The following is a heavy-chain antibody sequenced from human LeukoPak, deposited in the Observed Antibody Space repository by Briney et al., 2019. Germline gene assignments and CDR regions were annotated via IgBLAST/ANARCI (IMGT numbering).Heavy chain of an antibody. V-gene: IGHV3-48*03. D-gene: IGHD6-19*01. Sequence: QPGGSLRLSCAASGFTFSSYEMNWVRQAPGKVLEWVSYISSSGSTIYYADSVKGRFTISRDNSKNTLYLQMNSLRAEDTAVYYCAKAPSSGWYYFDYWGQGTLVTVSS. CDR2: ISSSGSTI. CDR3: AKAPSSGWYYFDY. J-gene: IGHJ4*02. CDR1: GFTFSSYE.